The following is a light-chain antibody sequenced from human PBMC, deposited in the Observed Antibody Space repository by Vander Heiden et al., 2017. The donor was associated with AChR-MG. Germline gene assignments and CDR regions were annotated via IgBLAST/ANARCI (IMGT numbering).Light chain of an antibody. J-gene: IGKJ1*01. CDR3: QHADKCPF. CDR2: AAS. CDR1: QAIGTF. Sequence: HLTQSPSSLSPSVGDRVTITCRASQAIGTFLAWYQEQGGRACKLLIFAASTLQSGVPSRLSGSGSGTDFTVTISNVHAEDVVSYYCQHADKCPFFGPGTKV. V-gene: IGKV1-9*01.